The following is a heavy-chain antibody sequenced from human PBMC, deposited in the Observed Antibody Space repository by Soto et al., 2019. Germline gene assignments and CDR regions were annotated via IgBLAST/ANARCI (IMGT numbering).Heavy chain of an antibody. CDR2: IYHSGST. CDR1: GGSISSGGYS. Sequence: PSETLSLTCTVSGGSISSGGYSWSWIRQPPGKGLEWIGYIYHSGSTYYNPSLKSRVTISVDRSKNQFSLKLSSVTAADTAVYYCAKENSRAYYFDYWGQGTLVTVSS. V-gene: IGHV4-30-2*01. CDR3: AKENSRAYYFDY. J-gene: IGHJ4*02. D-gene: IGHD3-22*01.